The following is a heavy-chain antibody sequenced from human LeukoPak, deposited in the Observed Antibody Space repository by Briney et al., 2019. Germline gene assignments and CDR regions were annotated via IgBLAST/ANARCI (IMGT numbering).Heavy chain of an antibody. V-gene: IGHV1-18*01. CDR1: GYTFTSYG. CDR2: ISAYNGNT. J-gene: IGHJ6*03. Sequence: ASVKVSCKASGYTFTSYGISWVRQAPGQGLEWMGWISAYNGNTNYAQKLQGRVTMTTDTSTSTAYMELRSLRSNDTAVYYCARDQSSSWYVYYYYMDVWGKGTTVTVSS. D-gene: IGHD6-13*01. CDR3: ARDQSSSWYVYYYYMDV.